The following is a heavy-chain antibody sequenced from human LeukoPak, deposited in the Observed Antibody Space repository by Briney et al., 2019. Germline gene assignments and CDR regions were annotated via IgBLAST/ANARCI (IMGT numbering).Heavy chain of an antibody. D-gene: IGHD5-18*01. CDR2: INSDGSST. CDR1: GFTFSTYW. J-gene: IGHJ4*02. Sequence: PGGSLRLSCAASGFTFSTYWMRWVRQAPGMGLVWLSSINSDGSSTNYADSVKGRFTISRDNAKNTLYLQMNSLRAEDTAVYYCARVGIQRNFDFWGQGTLVTVSP. V-gene: IGHV3-74*01. CDR3: ARVGIQRNFDF.